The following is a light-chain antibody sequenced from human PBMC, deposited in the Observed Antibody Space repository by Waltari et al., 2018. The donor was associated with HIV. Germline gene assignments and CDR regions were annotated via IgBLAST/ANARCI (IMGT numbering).Light chain of an antibody. CDR2: ANT. CDR1: SSNIGAGYD. V-gene: IGLV1-40*01. Sequence: QSVLTQPPSVSGAPGQRVTISCTGSSSNIGAGYDVHWYQQLPGTAPKLLIYANTQRPSGVPDRCAGSKSGTSASLAITGLQADDEADYYCQSYDSSLGGSVFGGGTELTVL. J-gene: IGLJ2*01. CDR3: QSYDSSLGGSV.